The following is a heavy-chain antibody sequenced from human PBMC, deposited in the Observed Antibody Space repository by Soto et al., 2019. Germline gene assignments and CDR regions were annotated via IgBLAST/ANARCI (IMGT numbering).Heavy chain of an antibody. V-gene: IGHV1-8*01. J-gene: IGHJ3*02. CDR1: GYTFTSYD. CDR2: MNPNSGNT. Sequence: SVWFSCKASGYTFTSYDINWVRQATGEGLEWMGWMNPNSGNTGYAQKFQGRVTMTRNTSISTAYMELSSLRSEDTAVYYCARGRKRWQRAPDIWAQGTMVNV. CDR3: ARGRKRWQRAPDI.